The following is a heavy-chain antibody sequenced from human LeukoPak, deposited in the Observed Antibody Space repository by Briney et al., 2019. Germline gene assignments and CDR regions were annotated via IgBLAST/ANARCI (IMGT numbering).Heavy chain of an antibody. CDR2: VSYSGST. D-gene: IGHD5-18*01. V-gene: IGHV4-59*01. CDR3: ARENDRYGRIDY. J-gene: IGHJ4*02. Sequence: PSETLSLTCSVSGGSTSSYYWSWIRQPPGKGLEWIGYVSYSGSTDYNSSLKSRVIISIDTSKNQFSLRLSSVTAADTAVYYCARENDRYGRIDYWGQGTQVTVSS. CDR1: GGSTSSYY.